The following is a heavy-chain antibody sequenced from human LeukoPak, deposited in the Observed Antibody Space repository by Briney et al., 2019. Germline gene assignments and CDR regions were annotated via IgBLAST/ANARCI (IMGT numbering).Heavy chain of an antibody. CDR3: ARSQSGFGYGFSSNWWDSDY. J-gene: IGHJ4*02. D-gene: IGHD6-13*01. CDR1: GDSISSGTFY. CDR2: IDHSGST. Sequence: SETLSLTCTVSGDSISSGTFYWSWIRQPPGKGLEGVGYIDHSGSTYYNPSLKSRVTISLDRSKNQLSLNLNSLTAADTAVYFCARSQSGFGYGFSSNWWDSDYWGQGTLVTVSS. V-gene: IGHV4-30-2*01.